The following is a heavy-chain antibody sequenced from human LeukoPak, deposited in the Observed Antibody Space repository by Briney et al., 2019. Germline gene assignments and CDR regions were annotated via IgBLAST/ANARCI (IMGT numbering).Heavy chain of an antibody. CDR3: AKDSTVTTVYFQH. Sequence: GGSLRLSRAASGFTFSSYGMHWVRQAPGKGLEWVAVISYDGSNKYYADSVKGRFTISRDNSKNTLYLQMNSLRAEDTAVYYCAKDSTVTTVYFQHWGQGTLVTVSS. CDR2: ISYDGSNK. CDR1: GFTFSSYG. J-gene: IGHJ1*01. D-gene: IGHD4-17*01. V-gene: IGHV3-30*18.